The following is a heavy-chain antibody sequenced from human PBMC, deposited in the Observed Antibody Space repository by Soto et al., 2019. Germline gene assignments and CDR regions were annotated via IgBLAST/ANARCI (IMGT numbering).Heavy chain of an antibody. CDR2: INAGNGNT. J-gene: IGHJ6*02. Sequence: QVQLVQSGAEEKKPGASVKVSCKASGYTFTSYAMHWVRQAPGQRLEWMGWINAGNGNTKYSQKFQGRVTIIRDTSASTAYMELSSLRSEDTAVYYCARQIVLVPAAMRYYYGMDVWGQGTTVTVSS. D-gene: IGHD2-2*01. CDR3: ARQIVLVPAAMRYYYGMDV. V-gene: IGHV1-3*05. CDR1: GYTFTSYA.